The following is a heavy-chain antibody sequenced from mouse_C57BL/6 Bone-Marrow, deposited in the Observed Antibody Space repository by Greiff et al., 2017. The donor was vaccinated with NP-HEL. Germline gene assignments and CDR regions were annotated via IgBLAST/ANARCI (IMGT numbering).Heavy chain of an antibody. J-gene: IGHJ4*01. CDR2: IWSGGST. CDR1: GFSLTSYG. CDR3: ARNEGWLLRYCYAMDY. Sequence: QVQLQQSGPGLVQPSQSLSITCTVSGFSLTSYGVHWVRQSPGKGLEWLGVIWSGGSTDYNAAFISRLSISKDNSKSQCFIKRNSLQADDTAIYCCARNEGWLLRYCYAMDYWGQGTSVTGSS. D-gene: IGHD2-3*01. V-gene: IGHV2-2*01.